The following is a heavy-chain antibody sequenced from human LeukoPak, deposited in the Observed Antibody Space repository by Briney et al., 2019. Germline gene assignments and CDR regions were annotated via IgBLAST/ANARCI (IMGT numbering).Heavy chain of an antibody. Sequence: GGSLRLSCTGSGFNFNMFAMNWVGQAPGQGLEWVSGLSRGGGTTNYADSVKGRFTISRDKSKNMVFLQMNSLRPEDTAVYYCAKEQRIRHCSEGVCMEGYYFDYWSQGSLVTVSS. D-gene: IGHD2-8*01. CDR3: AKEQRIRHCSEGVCMEGYYFDY. CDR1: GFNFNMFA. V-gene: IGHV3-23*01. J-gene: IGHJ4*02. CDR2: LSRGGGTT.